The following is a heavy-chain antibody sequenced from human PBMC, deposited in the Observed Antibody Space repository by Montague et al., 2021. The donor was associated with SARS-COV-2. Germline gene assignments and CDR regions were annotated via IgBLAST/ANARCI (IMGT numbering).Heavy chain of an antibody. D-gene: IGHD3-16*02. CDR3: VMTAVIRYQYYFDN. CDR2: VLYTGVT. J-gene: IGHJ4*02. V-gene: IGHV4-61*01. Sequence: SETLSLTCSVSGGSVRRGSYYWSWIRQPPGTCLQWIGNVLYTGVTSFNPSLKSRLTMSVDSSKNEFSLNLRSVTAADTAVYYCVMTAVIRYQYYFDNWGQGTVVAVSS. CDR1: GGSVRRGSYY.